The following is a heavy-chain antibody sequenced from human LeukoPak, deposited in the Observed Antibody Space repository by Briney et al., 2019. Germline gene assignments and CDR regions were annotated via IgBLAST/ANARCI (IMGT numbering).Heavy chain of an antibody. Sequence: PSETLSLTCAVYGGSFSGYYWIWIRQSPGKGLEWIGEIDHSGGTNYNPSLKRRVTISLDTSKNQFSLKLSSVSAADTAVYYCARHGSRLITGAVYYSYYMDVWGKGATVTVSS. CDR1: GGSFSGYY. CDR2: IDHSGGT. CDR3: ARHGSRLITGAVYYSYYMDV. D-gene: IGHD7-27*01. J-gene: IGHJ6*03. V-gene: IGHV4-34*01.